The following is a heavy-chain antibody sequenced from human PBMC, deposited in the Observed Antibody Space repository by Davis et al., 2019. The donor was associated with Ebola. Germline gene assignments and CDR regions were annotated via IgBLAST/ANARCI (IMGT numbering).Heavy chain of an antibody. CDR2: ISYDGNLK. V-gene: IGHV3-30*12. Sequence: GGSLRLSCVASGFTFSRNAMHWVRQAPGKGLDWVAVISYDGNLKYYADSVRGRFTISRDNSKDTLYLQMNSLTVEDTAVYYCGRGGYDDGSLEHWGQGTLVTVSS. D-gene: IGHD5-18*01. CDR3: GRGGYDDGSLEH. J-gene: IGHJ4*02. CDR1: GFTFSRNA.